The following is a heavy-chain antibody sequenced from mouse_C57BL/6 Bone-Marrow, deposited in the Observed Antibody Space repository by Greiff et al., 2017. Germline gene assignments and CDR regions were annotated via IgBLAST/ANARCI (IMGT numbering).Heavy chain of an antibody. D-gene: IGHD3-3*01. V-gene: IGHV1-69*01. CDR3: AREKAVCNPYYFDY. CDR1: GYTFTSYW. J-gene: IGHJ2*01. Sequence: QVQLQQPGAELVMPGASVKLSCKASGYTFTSYWMHWVKQRPGQGLEWIGEIDPSDSYTNYNQQFKGKSTLTVDKSSSTAYMQLSSLTSEDSAVYYCAREKAVCNPYYFDYWGQGTTLTVSS. CDR2: IDPSDSYT.